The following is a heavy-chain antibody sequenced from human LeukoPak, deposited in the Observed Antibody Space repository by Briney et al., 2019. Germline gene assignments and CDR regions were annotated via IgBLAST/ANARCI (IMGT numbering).Heavy chain of an antibody. D-gene: IGHD3-3*01. CDR2: ISAYNGNT. J-gene: IGHJ6*02. CDR1: GYTFTSYG. CDR3: ANPPLRFLAESYGMDV. Sequence: ASVKVSCKASGYTFTSYGISWVRQAPGQGLEWMGWISAYNGNTNYAQKLQGRVTMTTNTSTSTAYMQLRSLRSDDTAVYYCANPPLRFLAESYGMDVWGPGATVTVSS. V-gene: IGHV1-18*01.